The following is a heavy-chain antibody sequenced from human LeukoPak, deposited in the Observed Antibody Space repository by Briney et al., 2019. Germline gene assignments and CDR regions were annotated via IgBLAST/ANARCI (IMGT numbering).Heavy chain of an antibody. CDR2: IYYSGST. J-gene: IGHJ4*02. V-gene: IGHV4-39*01. CDR3: ARLGLTVVTVIFDY. Sequence: SETLSLTCTVSGGSISSSSFYWGWIRQPPGKGLEWIGSIYYSGSTYYNPSLKSRVTISVDTSKNQFSLKLSSVTAADTAVYYCARLGLTVVTVIFDYWGQGTLVTVSS. CDR1: GGSISSSSFY. D-gene: IGHD4-23*01.